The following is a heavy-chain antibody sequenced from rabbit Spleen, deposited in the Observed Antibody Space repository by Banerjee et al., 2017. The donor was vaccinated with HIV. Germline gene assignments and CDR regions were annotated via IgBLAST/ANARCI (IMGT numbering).Heavy chain of an antibody. J-gene: IGHJ4*01. V-gene: IGHV1S45*01. CDR1: GFSFSSKAV. Sequence: QEQLVESGGGLVKPEGSLKLSCTASGFSFSSKAVMCWVRQAPGKGLEWIACINAVTGKAVYASWAKGRYTFSKTSSTTVTLQMTSLTAADTAIYFCARDESGWSLSNFDLWGPGTLVTVS. D-gene: IGHD4-1*01. CDR2: INAVTGKA. CDR3: ARDESGWSLSNFDL.